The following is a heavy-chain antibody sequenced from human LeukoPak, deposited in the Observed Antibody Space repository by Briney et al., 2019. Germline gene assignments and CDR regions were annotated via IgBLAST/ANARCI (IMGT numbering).Heavy chain of an antibody. D-gene: IGHD3-3*01. J-gene: IGHJ4*02. CDR1: GYTFTGYY. Sequence: ASVKVSCKASGYTFTGYYMHWVRQAPGQGLEWMGWINPNSGGTNYAQKFQGRVTMTRDTSISTAYMELSRLRSDDTAVYYCARDQGYYDFWSGYLNWGQGTLVTVSS. CDR2: INPNSGGT. CDR3: ARDQGYYDFWSGYLN. V-gene: IGHV1-2*02.